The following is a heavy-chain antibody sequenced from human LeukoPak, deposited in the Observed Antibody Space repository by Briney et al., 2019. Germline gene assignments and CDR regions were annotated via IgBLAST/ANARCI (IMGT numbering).Heavy chain of an antibody. D-gene: IGHD3-22*01. V-gene: IGHV3-23*01. CDR3: AKDVYYDSSGYLDY. J-gene: IGHJ4*02. CDR1: GFTFSSYA. Sequence: PGGYLRLSCAASGFTFSSYAMSWVRQAPGKGLEWVSAISGSGGSTYYADSVKGRFTISRDNSKNTLYLQMNSLRAEDTAVYYCAKDVYYDSSGYLDYWGQGTLFTVSS. CDR2: ISGSGGST.